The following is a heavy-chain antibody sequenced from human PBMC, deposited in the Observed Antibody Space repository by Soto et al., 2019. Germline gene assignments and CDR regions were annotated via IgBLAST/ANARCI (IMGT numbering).Heavy chain of an antibody. CDR1: GFTFSDYY. CDR2: ISSSGSTI. CDR3: ARLYCSSPSCYSVGAFEI. Sequence: GGSLRLSCAASGFTFSDYYMSWIRQAPGKGLEWVSYISSSGSTIYYADSVKGRFTISRDNAKNSLYLQMNSLRAEDTAMYYCARLYCSSPSCYSVGAFEIRGQGTMVTVSS. D-gene: IGHD2-2*01. J-gene: IGHJ3*02. V-gene: IGHV3-11*04.